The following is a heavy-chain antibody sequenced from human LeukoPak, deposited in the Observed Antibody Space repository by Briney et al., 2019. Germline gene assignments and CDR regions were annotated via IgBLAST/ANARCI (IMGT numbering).Heavy chain of an antibody. V-gene: IGHV4-39*01. D-gene: IGHD1-7*01. CDR2: IYYSGST. CDR1: GGSISSSSYY. CDR3: ARLELELPAFDI. J-gene: IGHJ4*02. Sequence: PSETLSLTCTVSGGSISSSSYYWGWVRQPPGKGLEWIGSIYYSGSTFYNPSLKSRVTISVDTSKNQFSPKLSSLTAADTSVYYCARLELELPAFDIWGQGTLVTVSS.